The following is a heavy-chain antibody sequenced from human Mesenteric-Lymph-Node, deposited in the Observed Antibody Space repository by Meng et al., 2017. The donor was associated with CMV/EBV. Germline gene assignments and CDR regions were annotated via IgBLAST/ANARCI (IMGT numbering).Heavy chain of an antibody. Sequence: GGSLRLSCGAPGFIVSSNYMSWVRQAPGKGLEWVSVIYTGGSTSYADSVKGRFTISRDTSKNTLNLQMNSLRVEDTAVYYCAKDKYGSGTNWFDPWGRGTLVTVSS. CDR2: IYTGGST. V-gene: IGHV3-53*01. CDR3: AKDKYGSGTNWFDP. D-gene: IGHD3-10*01. CDR1: GFIVSSNY. J-gene: IGHJ5*02.